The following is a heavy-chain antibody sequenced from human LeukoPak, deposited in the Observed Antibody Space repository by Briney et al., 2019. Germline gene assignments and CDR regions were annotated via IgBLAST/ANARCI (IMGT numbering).Heavy chain of an antibody. CDR2: IYTSGST. CDR3: ARYSSSWSEYFQH. V-gene: IGHV4-61*02. D-gene: IGHD6-13*01. CDR1: GGSISSGSYY. J-gene: IGHJ1*01. Sequence: TLSLTCTVSGGSISSGSYYWSWIRQPAGKGLEWIGRIYTSGSTNYNPSLKSRVTISVDTSKNQFSLKLSSVTAADTAVYCCARYSSSWSEYFQHWGQGTLVTVSS.